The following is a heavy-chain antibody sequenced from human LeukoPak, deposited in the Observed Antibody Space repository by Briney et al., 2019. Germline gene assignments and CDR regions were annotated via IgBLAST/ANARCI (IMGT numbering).Heavy chain of an antibody. V-gene: IGHV1-8*01. CDR3: AREPKLGNYYYYGMDV. CDR1: GYTFTSYD. J-gene: IGHJ6*02. CDR2: MNPNSGNT. D-gene: IGHD6-6*01. Sequence: ASVKVSCKASGYTFTSYDINWVRQATGQGLEWMGWMNPNSGNTGYAQKFQGRVTMTRNTSISTAYMELSSLRSEDTAVYYCAREPKLGNYYYYGMDVWGQGTTLTVSS.